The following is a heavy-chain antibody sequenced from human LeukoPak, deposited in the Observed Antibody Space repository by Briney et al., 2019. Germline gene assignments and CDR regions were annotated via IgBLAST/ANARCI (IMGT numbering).Heavy chain of an antibody. V-gene: IGHV3-30*18. CDR2: ISYDGSNK. CDR3: ANSQEEAPYGMDV. Sequence: EPGGSLRLSCAASGFTFSSYGMHWVRQAPGKGLEWVAVISYDGSNKYYADSVKGRFTISRDNSKNTLYLQMNSLRAEDTAVYYCANSQEEAPYGMDVWGQGTTVTVSS. J-gene: IGHJ6*02. CDR1: GFTFSSYG.